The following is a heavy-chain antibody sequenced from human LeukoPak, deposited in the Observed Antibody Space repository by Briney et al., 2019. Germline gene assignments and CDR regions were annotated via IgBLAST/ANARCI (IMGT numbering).Heavy chain of an antibody. V-gene: IGHV3-33*01. J-gene: IGHJ4*02. CDR2: IWYDGSNK. Sequence: QPGRSLRLSCAASGFTFSTYGMHWVRQAPGKGLEWVAVIWYDGSNKYYADSVKGRFTTSRDNSKNTLYLQMDSLRAEDTAVYYCARDRISRFGGNSELDYWGQGTLVTVSS. D-gene: IGHD4-23*01. CDR3: ARDRISRFGGNSELDY. CDR1: GFTFSTYG.